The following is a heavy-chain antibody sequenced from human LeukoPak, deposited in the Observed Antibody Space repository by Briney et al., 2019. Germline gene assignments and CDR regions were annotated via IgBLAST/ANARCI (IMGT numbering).Heavy chain of an antibody. D-gene: IGHD2-21*01. CDR1: GFTFSSYA. CDR2: IGGSGDTT. Sequence: AGGSLRLSCAASGFTFSSYAMSWVRRAPGKGLEWVSAIGGSGDTTYYADSVKGRFTISRDYSKNTLYLQMNSLRAEDTAVYYCAKFHIVVVNGYFDYWGQGTLVTVSS. V-gene: IGHV3-23*01. CDR3: AKFHIVVVNGYFDY. J-gene: IGHJ4*02.